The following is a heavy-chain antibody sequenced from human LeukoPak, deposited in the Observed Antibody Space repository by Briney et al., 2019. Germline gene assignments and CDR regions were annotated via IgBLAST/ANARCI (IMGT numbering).Heavy chain of an antibody. D-gene: IGHD2-15*01. J-gene: IGHJ6*02. CDR3: ARDGGGSLYGMDV. Sequence: TLSLTCTVSGGSISSGGYYWSWIRQPPGKGLEWIGYIYHSGSTYYNPSLKSRVTISVDRSKNQFSLKLSSVTAADTAVYYCARDGGGSLYGMDVWGQGTTVTVSS. CDR2: IYHSGST. V-gene: IGHV4-30-2*01. CDR1: GGSISSGGYY.